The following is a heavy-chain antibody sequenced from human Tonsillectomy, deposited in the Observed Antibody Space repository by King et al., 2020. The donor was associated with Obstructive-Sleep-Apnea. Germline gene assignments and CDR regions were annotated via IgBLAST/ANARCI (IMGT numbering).Heavy chain of an antibody. Sequence: VQLVESGGGVVQPGRSLRLSCAASGFTFSNYAMHWVRQAPGKGLEWVAIISYDGSNKYNADSVKGRFTISRDDSKNTLYLQMNSLRAEDTAVYYFARDHGYSYGYIDYYFDYWGQGTLVTVSS. D-gene: IGHD5-18*01. CDR1: GFTFSNYA. J-gene: IGHJ4*02. CDR3: ARDHGYSYGYIDYYFDY. CDR2: ISYDGSNK. V-gene: IGHV3-30-3*01.